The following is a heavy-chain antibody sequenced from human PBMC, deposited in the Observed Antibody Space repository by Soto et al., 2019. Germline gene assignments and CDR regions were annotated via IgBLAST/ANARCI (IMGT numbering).Heavy chain of an antibody. CDR2: IKSKTDGGTT. D-gene: IGHD3-10*02. Sequence: GGSMRLSCAASGFTFSNAWMNWVRQAPGKGLEWVGRIKSKTDGGTTDYAAPVKGRFTISRDDSKNTPYLQMNSLKTEDTAVYYCTTVMVGYYYGMDVWGQGTTVTVSS. CDR3: TTVMVGYYYGMDV. CDR1: GFTFSNAW. V-gene: IGHV3-15*07. J-gene: IGHJ6*02.